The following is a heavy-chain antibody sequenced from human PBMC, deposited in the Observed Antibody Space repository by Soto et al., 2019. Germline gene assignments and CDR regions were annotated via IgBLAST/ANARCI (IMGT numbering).Heavy chain of an antibody. V-gene: IGHV4-34*01. J-gene: IGHJ4*02. CDR1: GGSFSGYI. CDR2: INHSGSA. D-gene: IGHD3-10*01. Sequence: SETLSLTCDVNGGSFSGYIWTWIRQTPGKGLQWIGQINHSGSAVYNPSLRDRVTISAMSNNQFSLDLSSVTAADTAVYYCASTLYGSGSYYNSYPPLYWGQGTLVTVSS. CDR3: ASTLYGSGSYYNSYPPLY.